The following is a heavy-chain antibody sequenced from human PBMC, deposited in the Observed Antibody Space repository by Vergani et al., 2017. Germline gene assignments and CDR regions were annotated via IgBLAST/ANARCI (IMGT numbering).Heavy chain of an antibody. Sequence: EVQLLQSEGAVVQPGGSLRLFCVASGFPFSSHVMSWVRPGHSQGLEWVSSIKNTGDSTHYADSVKGRFTISRYNSKNTLYLQMNSLGLEDTAVYYCGRGSDNYYWGQGTLVTVSS. V-gene: IGHV3-23*01. CDR3: GRGSDNYY. CDR1: GFPFSSHV. D-gene: IGHD1-1*01. CDR2: IKNTGDST. J-gene: IGHJ4*02.